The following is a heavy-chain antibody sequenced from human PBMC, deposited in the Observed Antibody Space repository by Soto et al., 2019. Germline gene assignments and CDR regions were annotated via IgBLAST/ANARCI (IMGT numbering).Heavy chain of an antibody. CDR2: ISDRRGST. CDR3: ARVSGYYDRSEGIDS. D-gene: IGHD3-22*01. J-gene: IGHJ4*02. CDR1: GFAFKNYA. Sequence: PGGSLRLSCAASGFAFKNYAMTWVRQAPGKGLEWVSSISDRRGSTYYADSVKGRFTISRDNSKNTLYLQMNSLRVEDTAVFYCARVSGYYDRSEGIDSWCLGPLVSVS. V-gene: IGHV3-23*01.